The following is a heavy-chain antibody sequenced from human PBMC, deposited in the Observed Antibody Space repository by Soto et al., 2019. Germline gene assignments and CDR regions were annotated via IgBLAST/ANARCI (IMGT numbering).Heavy chain of an antibody. J-gene: IGHJ6*02. V-gene: IGHV4-38-2*01. CDR1: GYSIASGYY. CDR2: IYHAGSV. Sequence: PSETLSLTCAVSGYSIASGYYWAWIRQSPGKGPEWIGSIYHAGSVYYNPSLNSRVAVSLDTSKNHFSLKLTSVTAADTAVYYCARTFDYYGMDVWGQGTTATVSS. CDR3: ARTFDYYGMDV.